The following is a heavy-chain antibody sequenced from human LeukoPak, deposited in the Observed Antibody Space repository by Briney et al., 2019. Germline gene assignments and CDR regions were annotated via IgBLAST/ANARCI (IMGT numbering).Heavy chain of an antibody. J-gene: IGHJ4*02. CDR3: ARVVNHGYSDY. CDR2: ISGSGGRT. V-gene: IGHV3-23*01. D-gene: IGHD4-17*01. Sequence: GGSLRPSCAASGFTFSRYGMNWVRQAPGKGLEWVSAISGSGGRTYYIDSVKGRFTISRDNSKNTLYLQMNSLRAEDTAVYYCARVVNHGYSDYWGQGTLVTVSS. CDR1: GFTFSRYG.